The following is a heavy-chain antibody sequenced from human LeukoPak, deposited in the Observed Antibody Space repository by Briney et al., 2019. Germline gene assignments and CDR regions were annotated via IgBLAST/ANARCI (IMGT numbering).Heavy chain of an antibody. V-gene: IGHV3-53*01. CDR1: GFTVSSNY. CDR2: IYSGGST. J-gene: IGHJ4*02. CDR3: AGNYDFWSDYPSY. D-gene: IGHD3-3*01. Sequence: PGGSLRLSCAASGFTVSSNYMSWVRQAPGKGLEWVSVIYSGGSTYYADSVKGRFTISRDNSKNTVFLQMNSLRVEDTAVYSCAGNYDFWSDYPSYWGQGTLVTVSS.